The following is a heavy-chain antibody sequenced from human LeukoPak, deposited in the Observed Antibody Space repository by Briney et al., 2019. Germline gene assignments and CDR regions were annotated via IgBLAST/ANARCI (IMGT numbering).Heavy chain of an antibody. CDR1: GGSISSSSCY. J-gene: IGHJ4*02. Sequence: SETLSLTCTVSGGSISSSSCYWGWIRQPPGKGLEWIGSIYYSGSTYYNPPLKSRVTISVDTSKNQFSLKLSSVTAADTAVYYCARLLITIFGVVRYFDYWGQGTLVTVSS. CDR2: IYYSGST. D-gene: IGHD3-3*01. CDR3: ARLLITIFGVVRYFDY. V-gene: IGHV4-39*01.